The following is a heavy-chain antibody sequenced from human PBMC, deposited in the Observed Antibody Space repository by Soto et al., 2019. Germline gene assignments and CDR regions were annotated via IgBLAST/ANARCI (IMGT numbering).Heavy chain of an antibody. J-gene: IGHJ4*02. D-gene: IGHD1-7*01. CDR1: GGSFSGYY. Sequence: SETLSLTCAVYGGSFSGYYWSWIRQPPGQGLEWVGEIYRTGSTNYNPSLKSRVTISLDKSENQFSLKVTSLTAADTAVYYCASRDPGTSVDYWGQGTLVTVSS. CDR3: ASRDPGTSVDY. CDR2: IYRTGST. V-gene: IGHV4-34*01.